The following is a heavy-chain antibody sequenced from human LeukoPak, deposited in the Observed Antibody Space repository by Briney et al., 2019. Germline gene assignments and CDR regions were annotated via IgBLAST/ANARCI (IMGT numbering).Heavy chain of an antibody. CDR3: ARGGSYYYLDY. D-gene: IGHD1-26*01. Sequence: ASVKVSCKASGYTFTSYDINWVRQATGQGLEWMGWINPNSGGTNYAQKFQGRVTMTRDTSISTAYMELSRLRSDDTAVYYCARGGSYYYLDYWGQGTLVTVSS. V-gene: IGHV1-2*02. J-gene: IGHJ4*02. CDR1: GYTFTSYD. CDR2: INPNSGGT.